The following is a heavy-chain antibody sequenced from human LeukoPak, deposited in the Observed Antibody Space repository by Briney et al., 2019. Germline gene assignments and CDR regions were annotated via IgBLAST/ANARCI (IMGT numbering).Heavy chain of an antibody. D-gene: IGHD3-22*01. V-gene: IGHV4-61*01. CDR2: IYDSGST. CDR3: ARDPSGYFNY. Sequence: SETLSLTCTVSGGSVSSGSYYWSWIRQPPGKGLEWIGYIYDSGSTNYNPSLKSRVAISVDTSKNQFSLKLSSVTAADTAVYYCARDPSGYFNYWGQGTLVTVSS. CDR1: GGSVSSGSYY. J-gene: IGHJ4*02.